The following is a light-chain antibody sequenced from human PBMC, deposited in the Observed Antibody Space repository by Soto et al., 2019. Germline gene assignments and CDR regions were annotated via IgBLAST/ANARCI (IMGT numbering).Light chain of an antibody. Sequence: ENVLTQSPGTLSLSPGERVTLSCRASQSVSTTYLAWYQQKPGQAPRVLIYGASSRATGIPDRFSGSGSGTDFTLTISRLEPEDFAVYYCQQYGSSPFTFGQGTRLEIK. J-gene: IGKJ5*01. CDR3: QQYGSSPFT. V-gene: IGKV3-20*01. CDR2: GAS. CDR1: QSVSTTY.